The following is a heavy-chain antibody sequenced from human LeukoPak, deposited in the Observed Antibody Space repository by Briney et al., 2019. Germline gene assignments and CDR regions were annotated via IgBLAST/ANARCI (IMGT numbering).Heavy chain of an antibody. CDR3: ARDSVYYDFWSGYLGHFDY. V-gene: IGHV4-31*03. Sequence: SQTLSLTCTVSGGSISSGGYYWSWIRQHPGKCLEWIGYIYYSGSTYYNPSRKSRVTISVDTSKNQFSLKLSSVTAADTAVYYCARDSVYYDFWSGYLGHFDYWGQGTLVTVSS. CDR2: IYYSGST. CDR1: GGSISSGGYY. J-gene: IGHJ4*02. D-gene: IGHD3-3*01.